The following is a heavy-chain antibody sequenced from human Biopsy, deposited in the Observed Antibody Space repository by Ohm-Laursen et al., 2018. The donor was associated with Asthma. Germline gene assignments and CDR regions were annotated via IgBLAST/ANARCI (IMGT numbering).Heavy chain of an antibody. D-gene: IGHD4-17*01. J-gene: IGHJ4*02. V-gene: IGHV3-33*08. CDR2: IWYDGSNK. CDR3: ARKARHGDYDFDY. CDR1: GFSFSNFA. Sequence: SLRLSCAASGFSFSNFAIHWVRQAPGKGLEWVAVIWYDGSNKYYADSVKGRFTISRDNSKNTLYLQMNSLRAEDTAVYYCARKARHGDYDFDYWGQGTLVTVSS.